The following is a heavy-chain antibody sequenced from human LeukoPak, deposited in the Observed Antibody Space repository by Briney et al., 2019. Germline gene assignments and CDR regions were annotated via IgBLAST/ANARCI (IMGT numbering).Heavy chain of an antibody. CDR1: GFSFSRYW. J-gene: IGHJ4*02. CDR3: AKYTSGTSYRGLDQ. Sequence: GGSLRLSCAASGFSFSRYWVHWVRQVPGKGLVWVSRIDRDGTSTTYADSVKGRFTISRDNAKNTVYLQMKSLRAEDTAVYSCAKYTSGTSYRGLDQWGQGTLVTVSS. V-gene: IGHV3-74*01. CDR2: IDRDGTST. D-gene: IGHD3-10*01.